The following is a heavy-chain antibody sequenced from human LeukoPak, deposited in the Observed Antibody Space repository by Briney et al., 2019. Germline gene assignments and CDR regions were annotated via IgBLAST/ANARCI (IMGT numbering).Heavy chain of an antibody. J-gene: IGHJ4*02. CDR2: INPNSGGT. V-gene: IGHV1-2*02. D-gene: IGHD3-22*01. Sequence: ASVKVSCKASGYTFTGYYMHWVRQAPGQGLEWMGWINPNSGGTNYAQKFQGRVTMTRDTSISTAYMELSRLRSDDTAVYYCARGHYYDSSGYYYEEYWDQGTLVTVSS. CDR1: GYTFTGYY. CDR3: ARGHYYDSSGYYYEEY.